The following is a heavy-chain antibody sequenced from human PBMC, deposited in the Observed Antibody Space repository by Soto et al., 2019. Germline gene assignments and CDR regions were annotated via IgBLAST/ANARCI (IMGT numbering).Heavy chain of an antibody. CDR2: ISGSGGST. J-gene: IGHJ5*02. Sequence: GGSLRLSCAASGFTFSSYAMSWVRQAPGKGLEWVSAISGSGGSTYYADSVKGRFTISRDNSKNTLYLQMNSLRAEDTAVYYCAKPPAYQKTWGIDPWGQGTLVTVSS. CDR1: GFTFSSYA. D-gene: IGHD2-2*01. V-gene: IGHV3-23*01. CDR3: AKPPAYQKTWGIDP.